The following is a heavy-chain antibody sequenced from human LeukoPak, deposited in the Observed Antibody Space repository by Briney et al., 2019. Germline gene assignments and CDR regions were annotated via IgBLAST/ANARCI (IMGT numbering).Heavy chain of an antibody. D-gene: IGHD5-18*01. CDR2: IYSTGST. CDR1: GGSVSSSGYY. CDR3: ARHRGYSYGYLDY. Sequence: SETLSLTCTVSGGSVSSSGYYWGWIRQPPGTGLEWIGSIYSTGSTYYNPSLKSRVTIFVVTSKNHFPLKLTSVTAADSAVYYCARHRGYSYGYLDYWGRGILVSVSS. V-gene: IGHV4-39*01. J-gene: IGHJ4*02.